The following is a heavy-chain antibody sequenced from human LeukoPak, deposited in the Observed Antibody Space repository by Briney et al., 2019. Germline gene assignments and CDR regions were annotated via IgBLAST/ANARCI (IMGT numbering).Heavy chain of an antibody. Sequence: QSGGSLRLSCAASGFTFSSYGMHWVRQAPGKGLEWVAVISYDGSNKYYADSVKGRFTISRDNSKNTLYLQMNSLRAEDTAVYYCAKEGRGSSLDYWGQGTLVTVSS. CDR3: AKEGRGSSLDY. J-gene: IGHJ4*02. CDR2: ISYDGSNK. CDR1: GFTFSSYG. D-gene: IGHD6-13*01. V-gene: IGHV3-30*18.